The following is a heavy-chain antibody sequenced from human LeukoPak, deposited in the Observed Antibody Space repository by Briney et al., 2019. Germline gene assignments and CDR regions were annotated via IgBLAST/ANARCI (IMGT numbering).Heavy chain of an antibody. Sequence: PSETLSLTCTVSGGSISSYYWSWIRQPAGKGLEWIGRIYTSGSTNYNPSLKSRVTMSVDTSKNQFSLKLSSVTAADTAVYYCAREALGHYDFWSGPAGGAFDIWGQGTMVTVSS. CDR1: GGSISSYY. CDR2: IYTSGST. V-gene: IGHV4-4*07. D-gene: IGHD3-3*01. CDR3: AREALGHYDFWSGPAGGAFDI. J-gene: IGHJ3*02.